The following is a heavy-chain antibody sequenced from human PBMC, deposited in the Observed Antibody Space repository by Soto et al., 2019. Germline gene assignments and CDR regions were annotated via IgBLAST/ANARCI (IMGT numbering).Heavy chain of an antibody. Sequence: SETLSLTSTVSDGSISTYFCNWIRQPAGKGLEWIGRIDNSGNTNYNPSLKSRVTMSADTSRNQFSLKLNSVTAADTAVYYCARGGQDFWSGPFDYWGQGALVTVSS. CDR1: DGSISTYF. J-gene: IGHJ4*02. CDR3: ARGGQDFWSGPFDY. D-gene: IGHD3-3*01. V-gene: IGHV4-4*07. CDR2: IDNSGNT.